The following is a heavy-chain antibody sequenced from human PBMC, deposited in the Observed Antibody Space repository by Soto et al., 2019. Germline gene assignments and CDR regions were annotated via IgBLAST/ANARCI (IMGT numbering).Heavy chain of an antibody. V-gene: IGHV1-69*13. Sequence: SSVKVSCKASGGTFSSYAISWVRQAPGQGLEWMGGIIPIFGTANYAQKFQGRVTITADESTSTAYMELSSLRSEDTAVYYCARGTQELGYNKEYYYGMDVWSPGTKVTVFS. D-gene: IGHD3-9*01. CDR2: IIPIFGTA. CDR3: ARGTQELGYNKEYYYGMDV. J-gene: IGHJ6*02. CDR1: GGTFSSYA.